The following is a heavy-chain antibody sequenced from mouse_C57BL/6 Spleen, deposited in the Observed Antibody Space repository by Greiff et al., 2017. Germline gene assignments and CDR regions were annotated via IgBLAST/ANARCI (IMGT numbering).Heavy chain of an antibody. V-gene: IGHV1-82*01. Sequence: QVQLQQSGPELVQPGASVKISCKASGYAFSSSWMNWVKQRPGKGLEWIGRIYPGDGDTNYNGKFKGKATLTADKSSSTASMQRSSLASGERAVYFSAGLTGHYLDDGGKGTTLRGSS. J-gene: IGHJ2*01. CDR1: GYAFSSSW. CDR2: IYPGDGDT. D-gene: IGHD4-1*01. CDR3: AGLTGHYLDD.